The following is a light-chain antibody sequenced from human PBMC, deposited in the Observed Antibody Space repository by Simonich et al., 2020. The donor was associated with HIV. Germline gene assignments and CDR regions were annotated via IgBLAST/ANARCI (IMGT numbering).Light chain of an antibody. CDR3: QQYNSHFPT. V-gene: IGKV1-5*03. J-gene: IGKJ1*01. CDR2: KAS. Sequence: DIQMTQSPSTLSASVVDRVTITCRASQSINNWLAWYQQKPGKAPKLLIYKASSIESGVPSTFSGSGSGTEFTLTISSLQPDDFATYYCQQYNSHFPTFGQGTKVEIK. CDR1: QSINNW.